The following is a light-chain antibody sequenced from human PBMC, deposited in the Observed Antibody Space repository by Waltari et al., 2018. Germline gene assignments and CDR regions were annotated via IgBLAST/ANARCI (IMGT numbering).Light chain of an antibody. Sequence: SCRARQSVSSTFAWYQQKPGQAPRLLIYGASTRATGIPERFSGGGSGTDFSLTISRLEPEDFAVYYCQHYVSLPATFGQGTKVEIK. CDR2: GAS. CDR3: QHYVSLPAT. V-gene: IGKV3-20*01. J-gene: IGKJ1*01. CDR1: QSVSSTF.